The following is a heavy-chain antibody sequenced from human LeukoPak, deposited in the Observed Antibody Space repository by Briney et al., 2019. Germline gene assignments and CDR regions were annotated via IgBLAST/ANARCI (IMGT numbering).Heavy chain of an antibody. CDR3: ARGGASSLPFDY. V-gene: IGHV4-30-2*01. CDR1: GGSISSGGYS. J-gene: IGHJ4*02. D-gene: IGHD6-6*01. CDR2: IYHSGST. Sequence: PSETLSLTCAVSGGSISSGGYSWSWIRQPPGKGLEWIGYIYHSGSTYYNPSLKSRVTISVDRSKNQFSLKLSSATAADTAVYYCARGGASSLPFDYWGQGTLVTVSS.